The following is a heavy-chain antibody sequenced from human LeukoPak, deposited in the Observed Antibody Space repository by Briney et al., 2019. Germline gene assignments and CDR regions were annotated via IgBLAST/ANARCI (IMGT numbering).Heavy chain of an antibody. V-gene: IGHV3-21*01. Sequence: NPGGSLRLSCAASGFTFSSYSMNWVRQAPGKGLEWVSSISSSGGYIYYADSVKGRFTISRDNAKNSLYLQMNSLRAEDTAVYYCARDLMGLWFGGPDYWGQGTLVTVSS. D-gene: IGHD3-10*01. CDR2: ISSSGGYI. J-gene: IGHJ4*02. CDR1: GFTFSSYS. CDR3: ARDLMGLWFGGPDY.